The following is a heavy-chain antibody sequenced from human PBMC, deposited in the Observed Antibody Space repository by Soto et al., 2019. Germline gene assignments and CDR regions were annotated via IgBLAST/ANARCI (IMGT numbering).Heavy chain of an antibody. CDR2: IDGSGYT. V-gene: IGHV4-31*03. Sequence: SETLSLTCTVSGGSISTGGYYWSWIRQYPGKGLEWLGYIDGSGYTFYNPSLQSRLTLSMDTSKNQFSLKLSSATAADTAVYFCARKQAGFFYGIDYWGQRTLVTVS. CDR3: ARKQAGFFYGIDY. J-gene: IGHJ4*02. CDR1: GGSISTGGYY. D-gene: IGHD3-3*01.